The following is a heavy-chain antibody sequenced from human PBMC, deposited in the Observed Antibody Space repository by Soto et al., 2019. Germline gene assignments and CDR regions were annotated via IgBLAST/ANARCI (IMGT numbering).Heavy chain of an antibody. Sequence: SVKVSCKASGGTFGSDAITWVRQAPGQGLEWVGRIIPIFGTTNYAQNLQGRVTISADKSTLTSYMELHSLTSDDTALYYCARDRTDSGYYTNWLDPWGQGTKVTVSS. V-gene: IGHV1-69*06. CDR3: ARDRTDSGYYTNWLDP. CDR2: IIPIFGTT. J-gene: IGHJ5*02. D-gene: IGHD3-22*01. CDR1: GGTFGSDA.